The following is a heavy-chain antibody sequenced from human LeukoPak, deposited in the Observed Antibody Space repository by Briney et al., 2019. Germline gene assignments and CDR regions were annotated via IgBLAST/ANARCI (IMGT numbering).Heavy chain of an antibody. Sequence: SETLSLTCAVYGGSFSGYYWSWIRQPPGKGLEWIGEINHSGSTNYNPSLKSRVTISVDTSKNQFSLKLSSVTAADTAVYYCARVHDILTGYKQPYYYYGMDVWGKGTTVTVSS. D-gene: IGHD3-9*01. J-gene: IGHJ6*04. CDR3: ARVHDILTGYKQPYYYYGMDV. CDR2: INHSGST. CDR1: GGSFSGYY. V-gene: IGHV4-34*01.